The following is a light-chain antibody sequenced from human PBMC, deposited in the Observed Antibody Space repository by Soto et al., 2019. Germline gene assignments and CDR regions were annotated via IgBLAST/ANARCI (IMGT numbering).Light chain of an antibody. V-gene: IGLV2-14*01. J-gene: IGLJ2*01. Sequence: QSALTQPASVSGSPGQSFTISCTGTGSDLGGYNYVSWYQQHPGKAPKLMIYDVSNRPSGVSNRFSGSKSGNTASLTISGLQAEDEADYYCSSYTSSTTLLFGGGTKLTVL. CDR1: GSDLGGYNY. CDR3: SSYTSSTTLL. CDR2: DVS.